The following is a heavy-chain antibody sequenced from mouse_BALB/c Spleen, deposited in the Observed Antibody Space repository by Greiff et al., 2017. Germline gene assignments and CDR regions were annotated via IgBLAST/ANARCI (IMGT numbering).Heavy chain of an antibody. CDR1: GFNIKDTY. CDR2: IDPANGNT. Sequence: EVKLVESGAELVKPGASVKLSCTASGFNIKDTYMHWVKQRPEQGLEWIGRIDPANGNTKYDPKFQGKATITADTSSNTAYLQLSSLTSEDTAVYYCARLGLWYFDVWGAGTTVTVSS. V-gene: IGHV14-3*02. D-gene: IGHD4-1*01. CDR3: ARLGLWYFDV. J-gene: IGHJ1*01.